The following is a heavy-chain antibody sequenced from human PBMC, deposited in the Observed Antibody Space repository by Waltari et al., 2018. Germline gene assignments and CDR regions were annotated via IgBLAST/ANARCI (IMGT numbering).Heavy chain of an antibody. CDR1: GGPISSSSYY. D-gene: IGHD3-10*02. CDR3: ARCSGTYYSDFDY. Sequence: QLQLPESGSGLVKPSETLSLTCPVSGGPISSSSYYWGWIRQPPGKGLEWIGSVYYSGSTYYNPSLKRRVTISVDTSKNQFSLKLSSVTAADTAVYFCARCSGTYYSDFDYWGQGTLVIVSS. V-gene: IGHV4-39*01. J-gene: IGHJ4*02. CDR2: VYYSGST.